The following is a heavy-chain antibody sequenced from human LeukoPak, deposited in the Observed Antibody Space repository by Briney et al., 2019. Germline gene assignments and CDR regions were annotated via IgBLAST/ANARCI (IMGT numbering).Heavy chain of an antibody. J-gene: IGHJ4*02. CDR3: ARIKTGYSSGWYQTHFDY. V-gene: IGHV3-11*04. CDR1: GFTFSDYY. D-gene: IGHD6-19*01. CDR2: ISSSSSTI. Sequence: GGSLRLSCAASGFTFSDYYMSWIRQAPGKGLEWVSYISSSSSTIYYADSVKGRFTISRDNAKNSLYLQMNSLRAEDTAVYYCARIKTGYSSGWYQTHFDYWGQGTLVTVSS.